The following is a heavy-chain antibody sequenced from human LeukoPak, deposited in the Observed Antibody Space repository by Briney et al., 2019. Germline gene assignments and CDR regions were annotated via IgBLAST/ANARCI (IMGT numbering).Heavy chain of an antibody. CDR1: GGSISSGGYS. CDR3: ARGDHYGSGSYYKGGFDY. J-gene: IGHJ4*02. CDR2: IYHSGST. V-gene: IGHV4-30-2*01. Sequence: SETLSLTCAVSGGSISSGGYSCSWIRQPPGKGLEWIGYIYHSGSTYYNPSLKSRVTISVDRSKNQFSLKLSSVTAADTAVYYCARGDHYGSGSYYKGGFDYWGQGTLVTVSS. D-gene: IGHD3-10*01.